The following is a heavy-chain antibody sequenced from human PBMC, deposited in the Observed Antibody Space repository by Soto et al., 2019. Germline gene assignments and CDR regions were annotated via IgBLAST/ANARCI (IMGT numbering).Heavy chain of an antibody. J-gene: IGHJ4*02. D-gene: IGHD3-22*01. CDR1: GYLISSGYY. CDR3: ARALSSGYDSYYFDY. Sequence: WETLSLTCSVSGYLISSGYYWGWVRQTPGKGLEWLGSIDYSGKTYKNPSLKSRVSASVDLSQNQFSLNLRSVTAADTAVYFCARALSSGYDSYYFDYWGQGTLVTVSS. V-gene: IGHV4-38-2*02. CDR2: IDYSGKT.